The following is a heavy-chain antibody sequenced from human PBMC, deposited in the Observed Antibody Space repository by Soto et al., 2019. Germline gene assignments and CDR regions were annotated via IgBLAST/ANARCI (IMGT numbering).Heavy chain of an antibody. CDR2: IFWDDDT. CDR1: AFSLSSSGVG. D-gene: IGHD6-19*01. CDR3: ARRAASRAVAGSFDS. J-gene: IGHJ4*02. V-gene: IGHV2-5*02. Sequence: QITLKESGPTLVKPTQTLTLTCTFSAFSLSSSGVGVGWIRQPPGKALEWLALIFWDDDTRYSPSLRSRLTIXXDXSXXQVVLTMTNMDPVDTATYYCARRAASRAVAGSFDSWGQGTLVTVSS.